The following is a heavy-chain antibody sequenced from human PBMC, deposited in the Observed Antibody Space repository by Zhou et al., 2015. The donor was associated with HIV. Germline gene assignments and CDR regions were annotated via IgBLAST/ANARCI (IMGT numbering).Heavy chain of an antibody. CDR2: INPDTAEP. Sequence: QVQLVQSGAEVKKPGASVKVSCKASGYTFTGHYMHWVRQAPGQGLEWVGRINPDTAEPAYAHKFRGRVTVTRETSTSTAYMELSSLTSDDTAVYYCIRDARVSADYWGQGTLVIVSS. V-gene: IGHV1-2*06. J-gene: IGHJ4*02. CDR1: GYTFTGHY. D-gene: IGHD5/OR15-5a*01. CDR3: IRDARVSADY.